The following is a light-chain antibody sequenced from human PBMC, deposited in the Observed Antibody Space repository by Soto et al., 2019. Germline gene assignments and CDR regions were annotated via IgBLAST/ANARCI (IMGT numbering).Light chain of an antibody. V-gene: IGLV4-69*01. CDR3: QTWGTGTPYV. CDR2: VNSDGSH. Sequence: QPVLTQSPSASASLGASVKLTCTLSSGHSSYAIAWHQQQPEKGPRYLMKVNSDGSHSKGDGIPDRFSGSSSGAERYLTISSLQSEDEADYYCQTWGTGTPYVFGTGTKVTV. J-gene: IGLJ1*01. CDR1: SGHSSYA.